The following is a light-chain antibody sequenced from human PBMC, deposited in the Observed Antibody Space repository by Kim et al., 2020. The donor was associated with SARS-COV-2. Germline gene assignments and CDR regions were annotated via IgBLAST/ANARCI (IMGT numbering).Light chain of an antibody. CDR1: QSVISA. Sequence: LCRREKAPPSRRDRQSVISALAWDEHRPGHTPSRLSYEAYHRAPRTPARCSGTGSGTDFPLNISSLEPEDFAVYYCQQRSSWPLTFGGGTKVDIK. J-gene: IGKJ4*01. CDR3: QQRSSWPLT. CDR2: EAY. V-gene: IGKV3-11*01.